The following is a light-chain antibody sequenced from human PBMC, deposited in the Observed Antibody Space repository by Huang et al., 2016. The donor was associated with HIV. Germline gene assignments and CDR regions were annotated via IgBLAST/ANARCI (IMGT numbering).Light chain of an antibody. Sequence: EIVLTQSPATLSLSPGDRATLSCRASQSVGSYLAWYQQRPGQAPRLLIFEAANRGTGRKERVRGRGEGTDFRRTSSSREPEDCAVYYCQQRRDWPQLSFGGGTKVEIK. J-gene: IGKJ4*02. CDR2: EAA. CDR1: QSVGSY. V-gene: IGKV3D-11*02. CDR3: QQRRDWPQLS.